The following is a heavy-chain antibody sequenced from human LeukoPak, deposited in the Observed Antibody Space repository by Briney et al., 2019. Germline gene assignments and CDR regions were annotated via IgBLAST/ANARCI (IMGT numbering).Heavy chain of an antibody. V-gene: IGHV3-15*01. Sequence: PGGSLRLSCAASGFTFSNAWMSWVRQAPGKGLEWVGRIKSKTDGRTTDYAAPVKGRFTILRDESKNMLYLQMNSLKTEDTAVYYCTTAFLTGYDAFDIWGQGTMVTVSS. CDR3: TTAFLTGYDAFDI. D-gene: IGHD3-9*01. CDR1: GFTFSNAW. J-gene: IGHJ3*02. CDR2: IKSKTDGRTT.